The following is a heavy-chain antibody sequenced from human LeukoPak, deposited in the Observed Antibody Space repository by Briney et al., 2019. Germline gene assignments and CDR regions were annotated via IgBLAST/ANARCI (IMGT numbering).Heavy chain of an antibody. CDR3: ATILIGYNHFDY. CDR2: VAATGERT. CDR1: SYRFTNLH. J-gene: IGHJ4*01. Sequence: ASVKISCKASSYRFTNLHIHWVRQAPGQGHERVGGVAATGERTMYAQKFQGRLTVTRDTSTNTVYMDLYNLKSEDTAVYFCATILIGYNHFDYWGQGTQVIVS. D-gene: IGHD5-24*01. V-gene: IGHV1-46*01.